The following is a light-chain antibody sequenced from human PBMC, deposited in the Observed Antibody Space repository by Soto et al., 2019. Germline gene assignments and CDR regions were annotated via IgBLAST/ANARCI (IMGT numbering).Light chain of an antibody. J-gene: IGLJ3*02. CDR1: SSDVGGYNY. V-gene: IGLV2-14*01. CDR3: TSYTSSSTWV. CDR2: DVS. Sequence: QSALTQPASVSGSPGQSITISCTGTSSDVGGYNYVSWYQQHPGKAPKLMIYDVSNRPSGVSIRFSGSKSGNTASLTISGLQAEDEADYYCTSYTSSSTWVFGGGTKVTVL.